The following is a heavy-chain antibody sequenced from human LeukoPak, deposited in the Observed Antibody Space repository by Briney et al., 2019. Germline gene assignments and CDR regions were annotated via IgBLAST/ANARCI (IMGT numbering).Heavy chain of an antibody. CDR2: INPSGGST. CDR1: GYTFTSYY. J-gene: IGHJ3*02. Sequence: GASVKVSCKASGYTFTSYYMHWVRQAPGQGLEWMGIINPSGGSTSYAQKFQGRVTMTRDTSTSTVYMELRSLRSEDTAVYYCARETHYYDSSGYWGAFDIWGQGTMVTVSS. V-gene: IGHV1-46*01. D-gene: IGHD3-22*01. CDR3: ARETHYYDSSGYWGAFDI.